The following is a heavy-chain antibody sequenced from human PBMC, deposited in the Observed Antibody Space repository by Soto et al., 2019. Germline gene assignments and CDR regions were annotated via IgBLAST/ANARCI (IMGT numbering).Heavy chain of an antibody. CDR2: ISYDGSNK. D-gene: IGHD3-16*01. CDR3: ARDPPGDYGAFDY. CDR1: GFTFSSYA. J-gene: IGHJ4*02. Sequence: RRLSCAASGFTFSSYAMHWVRQAPGKGLEWVAVISYDGSNKYYADSVKGRFTISRDNSKNTLYLQMNSLRAEDTAVYYCARDPPGDYGAFDYWGQGTLVTVSS. V-gene: IGHV3-30-3*01.